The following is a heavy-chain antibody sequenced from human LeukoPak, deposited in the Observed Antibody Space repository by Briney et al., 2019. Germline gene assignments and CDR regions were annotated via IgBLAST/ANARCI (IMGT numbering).Heavy chain of an antibody. CDR3: ARDYYDSSGYYTNYYYGMDV. CDR1: GFTFSSYW. V-gene: IGHV3-74*01. CDR2: INSDGSST. J-gene: IGHJ6*02. D-gene: IGHD3-22*01. Sequence: PGRSLRLSCAASGFTFSSYWMHWVRQAPGKGLVWVSRINSDGSSTSYADSVKGRFTISRDNAKNTLYLQMNSLRAEDTAVYYCARDYYDSSGYYTNYYYGMDVWGQGTTVTVSS.